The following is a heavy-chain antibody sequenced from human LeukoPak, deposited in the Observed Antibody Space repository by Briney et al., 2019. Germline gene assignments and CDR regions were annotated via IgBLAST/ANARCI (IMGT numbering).Heavy chain of an antibody. CDR1: GYTFTSYA. CDR3: ARNNAAAALAYYFDY. CDR2: INAGNGNT. Sequence: GASVKVSCKASGYTFTSYAMHWVRQAPGQRLEWMGWINAGNGNTKYSQKFQGRVTITRDTSASTAHMELSSLRSEDTAVYYCARNNAAAALAYYFDYWGQGTLVTVSS. V-gene: IGHV1-3*01. J-gene: IGHJ4*02. D-gene: IGHD6-13*01.